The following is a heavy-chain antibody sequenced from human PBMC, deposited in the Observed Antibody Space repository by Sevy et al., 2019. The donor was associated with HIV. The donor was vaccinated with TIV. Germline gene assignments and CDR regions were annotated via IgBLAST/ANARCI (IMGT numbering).Heavy chain of an antibody. J-gene: IGHJ4*02. V-gene: IGHV3-30*14. CDR3: GGLFSCGGDCYYLDH. D-gene: IGHD2-21*02. CDR1: GFTFSDYD. CDR2: MSHGGNYK. Sequence: GGSLRLSCAGSGFTFSDYDMHWVRQAPGKGLEWVAVMSHGGNYKNYADSVKVRFTISRDNFKNTLYLQMNSLRVADTAIYFYGGLFSCGGDCYYLDHWGQGALVTVSS.